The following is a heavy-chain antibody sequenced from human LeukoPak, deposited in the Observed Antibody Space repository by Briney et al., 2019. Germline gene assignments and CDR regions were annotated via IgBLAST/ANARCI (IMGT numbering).Heavy chain of an antibody. D-gene: IGHD2-15*01. CDR1: GGSFSGYY. CDR3: ARGGTKDIVVVVAATQDYYYYGMDV. Sequence: SETLSLTCAVYGGSFSGYYWSWIRQPPGKGLEWIGEINLSGSTNYNPSLKSRVTISVDTSKNQFSLKLSSVTAADTAVYYCARGGTKDIVVVVAATQDYYYYGMDVWGQGTTVTVSS. V-gene: IGHV4-34*01. J-gene: IGHJ6*02. CDR2: INLSGST.